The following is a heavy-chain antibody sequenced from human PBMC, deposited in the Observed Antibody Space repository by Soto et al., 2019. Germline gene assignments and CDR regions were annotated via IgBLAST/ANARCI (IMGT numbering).Heavy chain of an antibody. CDR1: GYTFTRHW. Sequence: PGESLKISCKGSGYTFTRHWIGWVRQMPGKGLEWLGIIYPGDSDTRYSPSFQGQVTFSADKSISTAYLQWSSLKASDTAMYFCARKDKSGYFNWFDPWGQGTLVTVSS. V-gene: IGHV5-51*01. CDR3: ARKDKSGYFNWFDP. CDR2: IYPGDSDT. D-gene: IGHD3-22*01. J-gene: IGHJ5*02.